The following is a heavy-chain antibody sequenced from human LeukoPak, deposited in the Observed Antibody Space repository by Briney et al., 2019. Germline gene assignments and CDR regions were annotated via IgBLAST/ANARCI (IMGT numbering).Heavy chain of an antibody. J-gene: IGHJ4*02. D-gene: IGHD3-10*01. CDR1: GYTFTGYY. CDR2: INPNSGGT. CDR3: ARGLLRYYGSGSFY. Sequence: ASVKVSCKASGYTFTGYYMHWVRQAPGQGLEWMGWINPNSGGTNYAQKFQGRVTMTRDTSISTAYMELSRLRSDDTAVYYCARGLLRYYGSGSFYWGQGTLVTVSS. V-gene: IGHV1-2*02.